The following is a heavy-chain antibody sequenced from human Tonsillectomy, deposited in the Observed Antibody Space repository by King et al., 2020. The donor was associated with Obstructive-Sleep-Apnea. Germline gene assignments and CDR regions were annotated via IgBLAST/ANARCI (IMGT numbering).Heavy chain of an antibody. CDR3: ARSLIGAAGPWDH. CDR2: INQDGSEI. J-gene: IGHJ4*02. V-gene: IGHV3-7*01. CDR1: GFTFTDYW. Sequence: VQLVQSGGGLVQPGGSLRLSCAASGFTFTDYWMSWVRQAPGKGLEWVANINQDGSEIYHVDSVKGRFTISRANAKTSLYRQMSSLRAEDTAVYYCARSLIGAAGPWDHWGQGTLVTVSS. D-gene: IGHD6-13*01.